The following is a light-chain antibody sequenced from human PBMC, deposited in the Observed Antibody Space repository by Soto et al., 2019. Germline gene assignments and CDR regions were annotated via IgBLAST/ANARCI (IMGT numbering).Light chain of an antibody. CDR2: DAS. CDR3: QQSYSTPRWT. V-gene: IGKV1-33*01. J-gene: IGKJ1*01. CDR1: QDISNY. Sequence: DIQMTQSPSSLSASVGDRVTITCQASQDISNYLNWYQQKPGKAPKLLIYDASNLETGVPSRFSGSGSGTDFTFTISSLQPEDIATYYCQQSYSTPRWTFGQGT.